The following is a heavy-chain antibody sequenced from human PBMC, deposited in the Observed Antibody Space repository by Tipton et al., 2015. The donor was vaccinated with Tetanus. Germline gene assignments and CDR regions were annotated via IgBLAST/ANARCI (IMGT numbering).Heavy chain of an antibody. CDR1: GYTFTGYY. J-gene: IGHJ6*02. CDR2: IDPNSGDT. Sequence: QLVQSGAELKKPGASVKVSCTASGYTFTGYYMYWVRQAPGQGLEWVGWIDPNSGDTIYAQNFQGRVTTTRDTSISTVYMELSRLRSDDTAVYYCARDRGDYIYYGMDVWGPGTTVPVSS. D-gene: IGHD3-22*01. V-gene: IGHV1-2*02. CDR3: ARDRGDYIYYGMDV.